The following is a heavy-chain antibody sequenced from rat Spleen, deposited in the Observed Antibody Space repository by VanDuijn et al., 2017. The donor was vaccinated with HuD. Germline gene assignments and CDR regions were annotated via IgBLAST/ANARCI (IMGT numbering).Heavy chain of an antibody. CDR2: ISYDGDTP. CDR3: TTRPYYSSLNWFPY. Sequence: EVQLVESGGGLVQPGRSMKLSCAASGFTFSNYGLAWVRQAPKKGLEWVAYISYDGDTPYYRDSVKGRFTISRDNAKSTLYLHMDSLRSEDTATYYCTTRPYYSSLNWFPYWGQGTLVTVSS. J-gene: IGHJ3*01. CDR1: GFTFSNYG. V-gene: IGHV5-20*01. D-gene: IGHD1-2*01.